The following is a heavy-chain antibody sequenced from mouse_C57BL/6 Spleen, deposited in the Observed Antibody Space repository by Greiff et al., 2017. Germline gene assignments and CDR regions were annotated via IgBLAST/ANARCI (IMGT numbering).Heavy chain of an antibody. V-gene: IGHV1-18*01. CDR2: INPNNGGT. CDR3: ARDGNYGSYYARDY. D-gene: IGHD2-1*01. J-gene: IGHJ4*01. CDR1: GYTFTDYN. Sequence: EVQLQQSGPELVKPGASVKIPCKASGYTFTDYNMDWVKQSHGKSLEWIGDINPNNGGTIYNQKFKGKATLTVDKSSSTAYMELRSLTSEDTAVYYCARDGNYGSYYARDYWGQGTSVTVSS.